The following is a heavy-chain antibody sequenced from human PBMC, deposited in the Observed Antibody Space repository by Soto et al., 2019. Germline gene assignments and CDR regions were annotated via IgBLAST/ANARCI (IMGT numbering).Heavy chain of an antibody. CDR3: AMDFRTVHTCYDL. CDR2: IDYNEINQ. D-gene: IGHD2-15*01. V-gene: IGHV3-33*01. Sequence: GGSLRLSGVASGFTFSNYCMHWVRQAPGKGLEWVAGIDYNEINQYYIDPVKGRFTISRDQSKNTLYLQMNSLRAEDTAVYYCAMDFRTVHTCYDLWGQGVLVTFSS. J-gene: IGHJ4*02. CDR1: GFTFSNYC.